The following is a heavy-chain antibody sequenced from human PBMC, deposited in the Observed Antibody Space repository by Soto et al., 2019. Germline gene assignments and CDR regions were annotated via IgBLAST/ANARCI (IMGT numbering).Heavy chain of an antibody. CDR3: AREEDHSESSGYPSPAYLYH. D-gene: IGHD3-22*01. CDR1: GYTFTSTW. Sequence: ASVKVSCKASGYTFTSTWMHWVRQAPGQRLEWMGWINTGNGDTIYSQKFQGRVTITADESTSTAYMELSSLRSEDTAVYYCAREEDHSESSGYPSPAYLYHWGQGTLVTVSS. J-gene: IGHJ1*01. CDR2: INTGNGDT. V-gene: IGHV1-3*04.